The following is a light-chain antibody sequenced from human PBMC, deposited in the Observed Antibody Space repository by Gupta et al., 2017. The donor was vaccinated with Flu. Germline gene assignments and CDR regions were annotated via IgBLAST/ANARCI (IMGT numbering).Light chain of an antibody. CDR1: RSNLWNNY. V-gene: IGLV1-51*01. Sequence: VTISCSGSRSNLWNNYVSWYPQRPGTTHILLIYDNNKRPSGLPDRFSGYKSGTSATLGITGLPTGDEADYYCGTWDRRLSAAVFGGGPPLPV. J-gene: IGLJ7*01. CDR3: GTWDRRLSAAV. CDR2: DNN.